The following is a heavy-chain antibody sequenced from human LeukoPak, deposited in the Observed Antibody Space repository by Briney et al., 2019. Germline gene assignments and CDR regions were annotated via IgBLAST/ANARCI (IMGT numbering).Heavy chain of an antibody. CDR3: ARDFYGDYSRVDY. J-gene: IGHJ4*02. Sequence: PGRSLRLSCAASGFTFSSYAMHWVRQAPGKGLEWVAVISYDGSNKYYADSVKGRFTISRDNSKNTLYLQMNSLRAEDTAVYYCARDFYGDYSRVDYWGQGTLVTVSS. CDR1: GFTFSSYA. CDR2: ISYDGSNK. D-gene: IGHD4-17*01. V-gene: IGHV3-30-3*01.